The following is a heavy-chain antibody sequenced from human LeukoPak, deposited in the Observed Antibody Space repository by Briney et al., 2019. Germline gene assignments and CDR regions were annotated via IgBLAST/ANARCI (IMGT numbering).Heavy chain of an antibody. J-gene: IGHJ5*02. Sequence: GESLKISCKGSGYSFTGFWIGWVRQMPGKGLEWMGIIYPSDSDTRYSPSFQGQVTISADKSISTAYLQWSSLKASDTAMYYCARQEYCSGGSCYTWFDPWGQGTLVTVSS. CDR2: IYPSDSDT. V-gene: IGHV5-51*01. CDR1: GYSFTGFW. D-gene: IGHD2-15*01. CDR3: ARQEYCSGGSCYTWFDP.